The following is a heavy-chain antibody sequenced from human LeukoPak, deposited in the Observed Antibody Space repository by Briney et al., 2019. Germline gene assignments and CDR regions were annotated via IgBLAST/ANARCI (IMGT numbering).Heavy chain of an antibody. CDR2: IWYDGSNK. V-gene: IGHV3-33*01. D-gene: IGHD6-19*01. J-gene: IGHJ6*02. CDR3: ARSIAVAGTAPILYYYYYGMDV. CDR1: GFTFSSYG. Sequence: GGSLRLSCAASGFTFSSYGMHWVRQAPGKGLGWVAVIWYDGSNKYYADSVKGRFTISRDNSKNTLYLQMNSLRAEDTAVYYCARSIAVAGTAPILYYYYYGMDVWGQGTTVTVSS.